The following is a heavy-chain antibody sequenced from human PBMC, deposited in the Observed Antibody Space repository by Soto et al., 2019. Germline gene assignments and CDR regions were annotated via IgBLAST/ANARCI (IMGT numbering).Heavy chain of an antibody. CDR3: ARDPVAFNVYANNWFDP. J-gene: IGHJ5*02. V-gene: IGHV3-30-3*01. Sequence: QVQLVESGGGVVQPGRSLRLSCAASGFTFSSYAMHWVRQAPGKGLEWVAVISYDGSNKYYADSVKGRFTIARDNSKNTLYLQMNSLSAEDTAVYYCARDPVAFNVYANNWFDPWGQGTLVTVSS. D-gene: IGHD2-8*01. CDR2: ISYDGSNK. CDR1: GFTFSSYA.